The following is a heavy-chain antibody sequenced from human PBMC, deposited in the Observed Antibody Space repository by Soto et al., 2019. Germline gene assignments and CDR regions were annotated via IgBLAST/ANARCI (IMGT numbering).Heavy chain of an antibody. CDR2: INHSGST. J-gene: IGHJ6*02. Sequence: PSETMSLTCTVSGGSTSSGDYDWTWIRQPPGKGLEWIGEINHSGSTNYNPSLKGRVTISVDTSKDQFSLKLSSVTAADTAVYYCARGPQIYDNNYDGIDDWGQGTTVTVSS. D-gene: IGHD3-22*01. V-gene: IGHV4-30-4*01. CDR1: GGSTSSGDYD. CDR3: ARGPQIYDNNYDGIDD.